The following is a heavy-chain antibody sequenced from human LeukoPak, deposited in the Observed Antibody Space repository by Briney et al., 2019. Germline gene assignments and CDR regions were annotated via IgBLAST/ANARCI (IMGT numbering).Heavy chain of an antibody. J-gene: IGHJ4*02. V-gene: IGHV3-9*01. D-gene: IGHD6-13*01. CDR1: GFTFDDYA. Sequence: QPGRSLRLSCAASGFTFDDYAMHWVRHAPGKGLEWVSGISWNSGSIGYADSVKGRFTISRDNAKNSLYLQMNSLRAEDTALYYCAKDTLPGIAAAGSLDYWGQGTLVTVSS. CDR2: ISWNSGSI. CDR3: AKDTLPGIAAAGSLDY.